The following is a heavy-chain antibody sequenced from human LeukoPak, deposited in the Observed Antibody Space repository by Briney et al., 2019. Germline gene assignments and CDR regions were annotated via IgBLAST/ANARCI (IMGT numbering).Heavy chain of an antibody. CDR1: GFTFSNYY. Sequence: GGSLRLSCAASGFTFSNYYMSWVRQAPGKGLEWVANIRQDASAAFQVDPLKGRFTVSRDNTKNSLYLQMSSLRVEDTAVYYCARWIHDSAAWRLDYWGRGALVTVSS. V-gene: IGHV3-7*04. J-gene: IGHJ4*02. CDR3: ARWIHDSAAWRLDY. D-gene: IGHD3-22*01. CDR2: IRQDASAA.